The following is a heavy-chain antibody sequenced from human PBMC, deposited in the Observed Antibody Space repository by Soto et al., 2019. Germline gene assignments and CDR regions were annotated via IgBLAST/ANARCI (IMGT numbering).Heavy chain of an antibody. D-gene: IGHD6-19*01. V-gene: IGHV3-30*18. CDR1: GFTFSSDG. CDR2: IPYDGSNK. Sequence: GGSLRLSCAAPGFTFSSDGMHWVRQAPGKGLEWVAVIPYDGSNKYYADSVKGRFTISRDNSKNTLYLQMNSLRAEDTAVYYCAKDPFMTSSGWWAYWGQGTLVTVSS. CDR3: AKDPFMTSSGWWAY. J-gene: IGHJ4*02.